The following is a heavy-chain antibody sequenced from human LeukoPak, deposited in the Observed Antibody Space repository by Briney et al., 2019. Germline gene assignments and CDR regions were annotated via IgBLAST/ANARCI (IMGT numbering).Heavy chain of an antibody. V-gene: IGHV3-7*01. D-gene: IGHD2-8*02. CDR2: MKEDGGEK. J-gene: IGHJ2*01. Sequence: GGSLRLSCAASGFIFSPYWVTWVRQAPGMGLEWVANMKEDGGEKFYVDSVRGRFTISRDNAKNSVYLQMNSLRAEDTGVYYCARVRTEWYIDLWGRGTLVTVST. CDR3: ARVRTEWYIDL. CDR1: GFIFSPYW.